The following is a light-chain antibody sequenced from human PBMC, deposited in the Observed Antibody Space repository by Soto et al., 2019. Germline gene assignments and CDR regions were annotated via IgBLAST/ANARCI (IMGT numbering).Light chain of an antibody. CDR2: DVS. V-gene: IGKV1-5*01. CDR1: QSIPTW. J-gene: IGKJ1*01. Sequence: DIQMTQSPSTVSAYVGDSVTITCRASQSIPTWLAWYQQRPGKAPKLLIYDVSSLQSGVPSRFSGSGSGTEFTLTISSLQPDDFENYSCQHYKMYSPWTFGQGTKVDIK. CDR3: QHYKMYSPWT.